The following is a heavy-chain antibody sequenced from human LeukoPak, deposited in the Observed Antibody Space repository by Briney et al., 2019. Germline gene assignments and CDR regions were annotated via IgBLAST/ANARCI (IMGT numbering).Heavy chain of an antibody. V-gene: IGHV3-23*01. CDR3: AKGGLPTAMVPNGALWYMDV. CDR1: GFTFSSYA. CDR2: ISGSGGST. J-gene: IGHJ6*03. D-gene: IGHD5-18*01. Sequence: GGSLRLSCAASGFTFSSYAMSWVRQAPGKGLEWVSAISGSGGSTYYADSVKGRFTISRDNSKNTLYLQMNSLRAEDTAVYYCAKGGLPTAMVPNGALWYMDVWGKGTTVTVSS.